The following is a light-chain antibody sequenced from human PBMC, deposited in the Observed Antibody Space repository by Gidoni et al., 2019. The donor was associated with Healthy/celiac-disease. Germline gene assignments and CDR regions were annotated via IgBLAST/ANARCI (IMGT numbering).Light chain of an antibody. Sequence: DIQMTQSPSSLSASVGDRVTITCRASQSISSYLNWYQQKPGKAPSLQSGVPSRFSGSGSGTDFTLTISSLQTEDFATYYCQQSYSTPYTFGQGTKLEIK. CDR1: QSISSY. J-gene: IGKJ2*01. CDR3: QQSYSTPYT. V-gene: IGKV1-39*01.